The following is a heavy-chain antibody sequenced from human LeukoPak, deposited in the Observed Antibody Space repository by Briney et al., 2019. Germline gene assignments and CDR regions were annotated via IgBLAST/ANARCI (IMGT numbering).Heavy chain of an antibody. D-gene: IGHD6-19*01. CDR3: AKDGKGVAVAGYY. J-gene: IGHJ4*02. V-gene: IGHV3-23*01. CDR1: GFTFSSYA. Sequence: GGSLRLSCAASGFTFSSYAMSWVRQAPGKGLEWVSAISGSDGSTYYADSVKGRSTISRDNSKNTLYLQMNSLRAEDTAVYYCAKDGKGVAVAGYYWGQGTLVTVSS. CDR2: ISGSDGST.